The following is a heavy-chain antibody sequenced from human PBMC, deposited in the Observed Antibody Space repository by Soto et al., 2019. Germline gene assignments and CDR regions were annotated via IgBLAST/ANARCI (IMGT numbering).Heavy chain of an antibody. D-gene: IGHD3-22*01. Sequence: SVKVSFKASGGTFSSYAISLLRHTPGQGLEWMGGIIPIFGTANYAQKFQGRVTITADESTSTAYMELSSLRSEDTAVYYCARGPNYYDSSGYSSFDYWGQGTLVTVSS. CDR3: ARGPNYYDSSGYSSFDY. V-gene: IGHV1-69*01. CDR1: GGTFSSYA. CDR2: IIPIFGTA. J-gene: IGHJ4*02.